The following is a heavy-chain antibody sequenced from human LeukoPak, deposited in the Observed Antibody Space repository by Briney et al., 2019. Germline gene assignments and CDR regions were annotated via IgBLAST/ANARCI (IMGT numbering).Heavy chain of an antibody. Sequence: GGSLRLSCAASGFTVSSNYMSWVRQAPGKGLEWVSVIYSGGSTYYADSVKGRFTISRDNSKNTLYLQMNSLRAEDTAVYYCARGYSSGWYLHPFDYWGQGTLVTVSS. V-gene: IGHV3-53*01. CDR1: GFTVSSNY. J-gene: IGHJ4*02. CDR2: IYSGGST. D-gene: IGHD6-19*01. CDR3: ARGYSSGWYLHPFDY.